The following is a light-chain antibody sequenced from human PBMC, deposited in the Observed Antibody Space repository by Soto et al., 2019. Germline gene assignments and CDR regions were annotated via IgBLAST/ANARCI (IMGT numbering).Light chain of an antibody. CDR3: QKYKSAPFA. CDR1: QNISNF. J-gene: IGKJ3*01. V-gene: IGKV1-27*01. CDR2: DAS. Sequence: DIQMTQSPSALSASVGDRATITCRARQNISNFLVWFQQKPGKVPNLLIYDASTLQSGVPSRFSGSGSGTDFTLTISSPQPEDVATYFCQKYKSAPFALGPGNKVDIK.